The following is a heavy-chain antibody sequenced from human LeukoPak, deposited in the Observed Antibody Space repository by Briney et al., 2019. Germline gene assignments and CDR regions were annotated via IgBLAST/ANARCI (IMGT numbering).Heavy chain of an antibody. D-gene: IGHD3-10*01. J-gene: IGHJ5*02. CDR3: ARDPSGYGSGSYYYNWFDP. CDR2: INWNGGST. CDR1: GFTFDDYG. Sequence: GGSLRLSCAASGFTFDDYGMSWVRQAPGKGLEWVSGINWNGGSTGYADSVKGRFTISRDDAKNSLYLQMNSLRAEDTALYYCARDPSGYGSGSYYYNWFDPWGQGTLVTVSS. V-gene: IGHV3-20*04.